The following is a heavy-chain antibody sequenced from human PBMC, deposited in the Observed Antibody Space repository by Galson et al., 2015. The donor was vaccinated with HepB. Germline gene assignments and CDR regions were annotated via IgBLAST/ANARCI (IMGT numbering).Heavy chain of an antibody. Sequence: PALVKPTQTLTLTCTFSGFSLSTSGVGVGWIRQPPGKALEWLALIYWDDDKRYSPSLKSRLTITKDPSKNQVVLTMTNMDPVDTATYYCAHSSSIVGVTTFVYWGQGTLVTVSS. V-gene: IGHV2-5*02. CDR2: IYWDDDK. D-gene: IGHD1-26*01. CDR3: AHSSSIVGVTTFVY. J-gene: IGHJ4*02. CDR1: GFSLSTSGVG.